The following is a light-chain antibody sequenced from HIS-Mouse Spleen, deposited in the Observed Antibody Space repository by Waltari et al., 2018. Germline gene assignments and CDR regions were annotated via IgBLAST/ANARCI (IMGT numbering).Light chain of an antibody. V-gene: IGLV2-14*01. J-gene: IGLJ1*01. Sequence: QSALTQPASVSGSPGPSITISCTGTSSDVGGYNSVSWYQQHPGKAPKLMIYEVSNRPSGVSNRFSGSKSGNTASLTISGLQAEDEADYYCSSYTSSSNPYVFGTGTKVTVL. CDR1: SSDVGGYNS. CDR3: SSYTSSSNPYV. CDR2: EVS.